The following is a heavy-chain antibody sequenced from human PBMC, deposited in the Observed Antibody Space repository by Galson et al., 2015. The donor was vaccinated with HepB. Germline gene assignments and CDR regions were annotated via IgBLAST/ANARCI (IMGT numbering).Heavy chain of an antibody. J-gene: IGHJ5*02. CDR2: ISAYNGNT. CDR3: ARDFKPTYYDFWSGYYPQPRFDP. Sequence: SVKVSCKASGYTFTSYGISWVRQAPGQGLEWMGWISAYNGNTNYAQKLQGRVTMTTDTSTSTAYMELRSLRSDDTAVYYCARDFKPTYYDFWSGYYPQPRFDPWGQGTLVTVSS. CDR1: GYTFTSYG. V-gene: IGHV1-18*01. D-gene: IGHD3-3*01.